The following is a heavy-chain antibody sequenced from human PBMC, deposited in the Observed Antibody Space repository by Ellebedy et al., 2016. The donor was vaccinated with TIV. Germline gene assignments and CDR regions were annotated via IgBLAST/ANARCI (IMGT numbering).Heavy chain of an antibody. CDR2: FDPEDGET. D-gene: IGHD4-17*01. CDR3: ATGGYGDYQFYYSYGMDV. V-gene: IGHV1-24*01. Sequence: AASVKVSCKVSGYTLTELSMHWVRQAPGKGLEWMGGFDPEDGETIYAQKFQGRVTMTEDTSTDTAYMELSSRRSEDTAVYYCATGGYGDYQFYYSYGMDVWGQGTTVTVSS. CDR1: GYTLTELS. J-gene: IGHJ6*02.